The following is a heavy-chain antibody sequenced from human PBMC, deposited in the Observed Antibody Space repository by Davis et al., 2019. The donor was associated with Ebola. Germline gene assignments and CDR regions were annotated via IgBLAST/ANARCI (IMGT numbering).Heavy chain of an antibody. Sequence: GESLKISCAASGFTFSGSAMHWVRQASGKGLEWVGRIRSKANSYATAYAASVKGRSTISRDDSKNTAYLQMNSLKTEDTAVYYCTGKRITMVQGVIGYYFDYWGQGTLVTVSS. D-gene: IGHD3-10*01. J-gene: IGHJ4*02. CDR1: GFTFSGSA. CDR2: IRSKANSYAT. V-gene: IGHV3-73*01. CDR3: TGKRITMVQGVIGYYFDY.